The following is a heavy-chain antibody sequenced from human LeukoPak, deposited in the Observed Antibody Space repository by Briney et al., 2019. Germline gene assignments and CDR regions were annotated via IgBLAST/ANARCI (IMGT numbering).Heavy chain of an antibody. V-gene: IGHV4-4*07. CDR3: ARGLYYYDSSAYYGRFDY. D-gene: IGHD3-22*01. CDR2: IHTSGSTSGST. Sequence: SETLSLTCTVSGGSISSYYWSWIRQPAGKGLEWIGRIHTSGSTSGSTNYNPSLKSRVTMSVDTSKNQFSLKLSSVTAADTAVYYCARGLYYYDSSAYYGRFDYWGQGTLVTVSS. J-gene: IGHJ4*02. CDR1: GGSISSYY.